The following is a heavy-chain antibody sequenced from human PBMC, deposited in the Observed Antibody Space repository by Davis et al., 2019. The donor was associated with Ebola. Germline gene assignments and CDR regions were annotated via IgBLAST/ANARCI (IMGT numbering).Heavy chain of an antibody. V-gene: IGHV4-34*01. J-gene: IGHJ5*02. CDR3: ARTSLTSVTDSGLGFTYFDP. D-gene: IGHD4-17*01. CDR1: GGSFRDYF. Sequence: SQTLSLPCAVSGGSFRDYFWSWLRQPPEKGLAWIGEISHHTGYTNYNPSLRSRVAISVDSSKHQFSLTLTSVSAADTALYYCARTSLTSVTDSGLGFTYFDPWGQGSLVTVSS. CDR2: ISHHTGYT.